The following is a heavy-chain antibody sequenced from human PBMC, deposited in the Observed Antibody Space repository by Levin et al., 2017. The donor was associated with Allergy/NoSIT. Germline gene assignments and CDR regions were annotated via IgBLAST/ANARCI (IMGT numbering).Heavy chain of an antibody. CDR2: ISYDGSNK. J-gene: IGHJ4*02. D-gene: IGHD5-24*01. CDR3: ARAPVEMATLVPMGGF. V-gene: IGHV3-30-3*01. Sequence: GGSLRLSCAASGFTFSSYSMHWVRQAPGKGLEWVAVISYDGSNKYYADSVKGRFTISRDSSKNTLYLQMSSLRAEDTAVYYCARAPVEMATLVPMGGFWGQGTLVTVSS. CDR1: GFTFSSYS.